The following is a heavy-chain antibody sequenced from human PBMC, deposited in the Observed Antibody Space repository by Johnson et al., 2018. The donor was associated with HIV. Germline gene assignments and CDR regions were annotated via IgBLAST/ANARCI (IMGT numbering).Heavy chain of an antibody. V-gene: IGHV3-30*04. CDR1: GFTFSSYA. D-gene: IGHD3-3*01. CDR2: ISYDGSNK. CDR3: ARGSPYYNFWSGYVDAFDI. Sequence: QVQLVESGGGVVQPGRSLRLSCAASGFTFSSYAMHWVRQAPGKGLEWVAVISYDGSNKYYADSVKGRFTISRDNSKNKRYLQMNSLRVEDTAVYSCARGSPYYNFWSGYVDAFDIWGQGTMVTVSS. J-gene: IGHJ3*02.